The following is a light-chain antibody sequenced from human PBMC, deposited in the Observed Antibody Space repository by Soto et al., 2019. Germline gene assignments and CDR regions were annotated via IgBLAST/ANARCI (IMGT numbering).Light chain of an antibody. J-gene: IGKJ5*01. Sequence: ETVMPQSTATLSVSPGERATLSCRASQSVGSDLAWYQQKPGQAPRLLIYGASTRATGIPARFSGSASGTEFTLTISGLQSEDFAVYYCQQYKNWPPITFGQGTRLEIK. CDR2: GAS. V-gene: IGKV3-15*01. CDR3: QQYKNWPPIT. CDR1: QSVGSD.